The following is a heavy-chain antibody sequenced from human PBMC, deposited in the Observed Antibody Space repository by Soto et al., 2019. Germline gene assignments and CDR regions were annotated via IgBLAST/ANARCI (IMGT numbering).Heavy chain of an antibody. V-gene: IGHV1-3*01. CDR1: GDTFTTYA. Sequence: QVQLVQSGAEVKKPGASVKVSCKASGDTFTTYALHWVRQAPGQRPEWMGWINPASGHTKYSKKFQDRVTITRDTSASTGYMVLSSLRSEDTAVYYCGRSVVGATGEILYNAMDVWGQGTTVTVSS. CDR2: INPASGHT. D-gene: IGHD1-26*01. J-gene: IGHJ6*02. CDR3: GRSVVGATGEILYNAMDV.